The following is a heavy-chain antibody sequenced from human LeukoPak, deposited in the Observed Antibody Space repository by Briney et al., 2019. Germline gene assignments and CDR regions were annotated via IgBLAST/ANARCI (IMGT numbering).Heavy chain of an antibody. CDR1: GFTFSTFA. D-gene: IGHD1-26*01. Sequence: QPGASLRLSRSASGFTFSTFATHWARQHAGKGLGWEAFISYDGSNKYYSDHVKGRFTISRDHYKNTLYLQMNRLRAEDTAVYYCARDSELSVAGVGATMYYWGQGTLVTVSS. CDR3: ARDSELSVAGVGATMYY. J-gene: IGHJ4*02. CDR2: ISYDGSNK. V-gene: IGHV3-30*04.